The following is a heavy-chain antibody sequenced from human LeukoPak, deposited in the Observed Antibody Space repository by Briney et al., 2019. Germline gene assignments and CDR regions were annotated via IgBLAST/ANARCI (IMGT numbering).Heavy chain of an antibody. D-gene: IGHD3-3*01. CDR3: ARGAPPYYDFWSGYSDYFDY. CDR1: GYTFTGYY. CDR2: IYPNSGAT. V-gene: IGHV1-2*02. Sequence: ASVKVSCKASGYTFTGYYMHWVRQAPGQGLEWMGWIYPNSGATNYAQKFQGRVTMTRDTSISTAYMELSRLRSDDTAVYYCARGAPPYYDFWSGYSDYFDYWGQGTLVTVSS. J-gene: IGHJ4*02.